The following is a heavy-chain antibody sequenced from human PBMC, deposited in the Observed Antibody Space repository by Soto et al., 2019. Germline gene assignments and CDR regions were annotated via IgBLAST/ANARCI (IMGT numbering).Heavy chain of an antibody. Sequence: ASVKVSCKASGYTFTSYPVHWLLQAPGQRLEWMGWINTGNGYTKYSQKFQGRVSITRDTSASTTYMQLTSLRSDDTALYYCARDRGGYCSGGSCSEAWFDPWGQGTLVTVSS. CDR3: ARDRGGYCSGGSCSEAWFDP. CDR2: INTGNGYT. D-gene: IGHD2-15*01. CDR1: GYTFTSYP. J-gene: IGHJ5*02. V-gene: IGHV1-3*04.